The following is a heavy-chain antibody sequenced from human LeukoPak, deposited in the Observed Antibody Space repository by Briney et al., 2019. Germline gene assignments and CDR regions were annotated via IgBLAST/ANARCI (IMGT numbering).Heavy chain of an antibody. CDR1: GFTFSSYG. V-gene: IGHV3-23*01. D-gene: IGHD3-22*01. J-gene: IGHJ2*01. CDR2: ISGSGGST. Sequence: GGSLRLSCAASGFTFSSYGMHWVRQAPGKGLEWVSTISGSGGSTYYADSVRGRFTISRDNSKNTLYLQMNSLRAEDTAVYYCAKDPRDRLYYYDSSGYPWYFDLWGRGTLVTVSS. CDR3: AKDPRDRLYYYDSSGYPWYFDL.